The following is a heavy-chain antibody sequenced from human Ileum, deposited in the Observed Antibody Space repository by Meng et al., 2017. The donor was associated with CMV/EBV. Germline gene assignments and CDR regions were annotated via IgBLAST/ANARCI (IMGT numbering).Heavy chain of an antibody. D-gene: IGHD3-3*01. Sequence: MIRVRQAHGNGLEWVANIKQDGREKSYVDSVKGRFTISRDSAKNSLYLQMDSLGAEDTAVYYCARAVKHYDFWSGYYWGAFDYWGQGTLVTVSS. V-gene: IGHV3-7*04. J-gene: IGHJ4*02. CDR2: IKQDGREK. CDR3: ARAVKHYDFWSGYYWGAFDY.